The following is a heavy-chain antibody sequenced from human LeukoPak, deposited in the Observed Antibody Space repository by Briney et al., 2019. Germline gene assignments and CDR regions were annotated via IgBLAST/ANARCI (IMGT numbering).Heavy chain of an antibody. V-gene: IGHV1-69*05. CDR3: TRVGAAAGPYYFDY. J-gene: IGHJ4*02. D-gene: IGHD6-13*01. CDR2: IIPIFGTA. CDR1: GGTFSSYA. Sequence: ASVKVSCKASGGTFSSYAISWVRQAPGQGLEWMGGIIPIFGTANYAQKFQGRVTITRDTSASTAYMELSSLRSEDAAVYYCTRVGAAAGPYYFDYWGQGTLVTVSS.